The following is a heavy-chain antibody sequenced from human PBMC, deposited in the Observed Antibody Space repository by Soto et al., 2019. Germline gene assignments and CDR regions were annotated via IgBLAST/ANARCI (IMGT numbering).Heavy chain of an antibody. D-gene: IGHD2-2*01. CDR2: ISAYNGNT. CDR3: AREGGCSSTSCYSYYYYGMDV. V-gene: IGHV1-18*04. CDR1: GYTFTSYG. Sequence: ASVKVSCKASGYTFTSYGISWVRQAPGQGLEWMGWISAYNGNTNYAQKLQGSVTMTTDTSTSTAYMELRSLRSDDTAVYYCAREGGCSSTSCYSYYYYGMDVWGQGTTVTVAS. J-gene: IGHJ6*02.